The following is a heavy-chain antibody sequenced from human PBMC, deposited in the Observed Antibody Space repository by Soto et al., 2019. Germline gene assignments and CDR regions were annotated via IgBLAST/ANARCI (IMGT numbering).Heavy chain of an antibody. CDR3: ARDGYCSGGSCQDRFDD. V-gene: IGHV1-18*01. J-gene: IGHJ4*02. D-gene: IGHD2-15*01. CDR2: VSSYTANA. Sequence: GASVKVSCKASGYTFTRYGVSWVRQAPGQGLEWMGWVSSYTANAKYAQKLQGRVTMTTDTSTSTTYMELRSLRSDDTAVYYCARDGYCSGGSCQDRFDDWGQGTLVTVSS. CDR1: GYTFTRYG.